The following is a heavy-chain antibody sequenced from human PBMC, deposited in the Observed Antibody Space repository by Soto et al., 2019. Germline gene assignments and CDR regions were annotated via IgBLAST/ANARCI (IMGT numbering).Heavy chain of an antibody. CDR3: ARGKILLRFLEWLDYYYMDV. CDR1: GGSIISSNYY. CDR2: LYYSGST. Sequence: SETLSLTCTVSGGSIISSNYYWGWIRQPPGKGLEWIGSLYYSGSTYYNPSLKSRVTTSVDTSKNQFSLKLSSVTAADTAVYYCARGKILLRFLEWLDYYYMDVWGKGATVTVSS. V-gene: IGHV4-39*01. J-gene: IGHJ6*03. D-gene: IGHD3-3*01.